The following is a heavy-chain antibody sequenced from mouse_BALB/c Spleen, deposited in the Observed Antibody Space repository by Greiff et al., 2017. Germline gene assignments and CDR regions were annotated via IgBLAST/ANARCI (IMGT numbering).Heavy chain of an antibody. J-gene: IGHJ3*01. D-gene: IGHD1-1*01. V-gene: IGHV5-6*02. CDR2: ISSGGSYT. CDR1: GFTFSSYG. Sequence: EVKLEESGGDLVKPGGSLKLSCAASGFTFSSYGMSWVRQTPDKRLEWVATISSGGSYTYYPDSVKGRFTISRDNAKNTLYLQMSSLKSEDTAMYYCARQGGLLFAYWGQGTLVTVSA. CDR3: ARQGGLLFAY.